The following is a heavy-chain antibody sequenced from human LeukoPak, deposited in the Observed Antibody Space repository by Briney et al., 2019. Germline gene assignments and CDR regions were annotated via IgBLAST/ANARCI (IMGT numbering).Heavy chain of an antibody. CDR1: RLTLSSYA. V-gene: IGHV3-30*01. CDR2: ISYDGSNK. CDR3: AQGGYYDSSGNPDY. Sequence: GVSLTLLCAPSRLTLSSYAMLGVRHAPGKGREGVALISYDGSNKYYGDSVKGRHTISRDNSEITLYLQMNSLRAEDTAVYYCAQGGYYDSSGNPDYWGQGTLVTVSS. D-gene: IGHD3-22*01. J-gene: IGHJ4*02.